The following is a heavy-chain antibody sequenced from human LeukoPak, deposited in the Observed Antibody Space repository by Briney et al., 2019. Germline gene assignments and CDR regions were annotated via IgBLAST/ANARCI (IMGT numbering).Heavy chain of an antibody. Sequence: PGGSLRLSCAASGFTFSSYWMSWVHQAPGKGLEWVANIKQDGSEKYYVDSVKGRFTISRDNAKNSLYLQMNSLRAEDTAVYYCARAGPLYYYYYMDVWGKGTTVTVSS. CDR1: GFTFSSYW. J-gene: IGHJ6*03. CDR3: ARAGPLYYYYYMDV. CDR2: IKQDGSEK. V-gene: IGHV3-7*01. D-gene: IGHD1-14*01.